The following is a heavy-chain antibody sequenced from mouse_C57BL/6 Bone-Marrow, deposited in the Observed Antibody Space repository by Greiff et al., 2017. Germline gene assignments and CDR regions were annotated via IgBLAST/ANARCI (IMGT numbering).Heavy chain of an antibody. CDR2: INPNNGGT. D-gene: IGHD1-1*01. V-gene: IGHV1-26*01. CDR1: GYTFTDYY. CDR3: ARSVPVRSFAY. J-gene: IGHJ3*01. Sequence: EVQLQQSGPELVKPGASVKISCKASGYTFTDYYMNWVKQSHGKSLEWIGDINPNNGGTSYNQKFKGKATLTVDKSSSTAYMELRSLTSEDSAVYYCARSVPVRSFAYWGQGTLVTVSA.